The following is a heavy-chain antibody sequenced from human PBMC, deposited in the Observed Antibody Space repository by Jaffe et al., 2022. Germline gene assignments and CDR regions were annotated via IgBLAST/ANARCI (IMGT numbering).Heavy chain of an antibody. CDR1: GGSISSSSYY. Sequence: QLQLQESGPGLVKPSETLSLTCTVSGGSISSSSYYWGWIRQPPGKGLEWIGSIYYSGSTYYNPSLKSRVTISVDTSKNQFSLKLSSVTAADTAVYYCASPGGLTYYDILTGYHGGYYYMDVWGKGTTVTVSS. V-gene: IGHV4-39*01. CDR2: IYYSGST. D-gene: IGHD3-9*01. CDR3: ASPGGLTYYDILTGYHGGYYYMDV. J-gene: IGHJ6*03.